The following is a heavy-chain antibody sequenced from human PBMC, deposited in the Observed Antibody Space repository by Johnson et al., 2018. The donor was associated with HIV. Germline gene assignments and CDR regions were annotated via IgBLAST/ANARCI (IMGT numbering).Heavy chain of an antibody. CDR2: IKTKTDGGTL. CDR1: GFTFSSAW. D-gene: IGHD3-10*01. Sequence: EQLVESGGGVVQPGRSLRLSCVASGFTFSSAWMGWVRQAPGKGLEWVGRIKTKTDGGTLDYNAPVKGRFSISRDDSKNTLYLQMNSLKTEDTAVYYCTTDWEYYYGAGKLDAFDMWGQGTMVTVSS. CDR3: TTDWEYYYGAGKLDAFDM. J-gene: IGHJ3*02. V-gene: IGHV3-15*01.